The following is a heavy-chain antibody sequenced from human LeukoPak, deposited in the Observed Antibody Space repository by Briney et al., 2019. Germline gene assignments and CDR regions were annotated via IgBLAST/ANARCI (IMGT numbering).Heavy chain of an antibody. CDR1: GFTFSSYG. CDR3: AGTDFWSGYYWFDP. V-gene: IGHV3-30*03. Sequence: GGSLRLSCAASGFTFSSYGMHWVRQAPGKGLEWVAVISYDGSNKYYADSVKGRFTISRDNSKNTLYLQMNSLRAEDTAVYYCAGTDFWSGYYWFDPWGQGTLVTVSS. J-gene: IGHJ5*02. D-gene: IGHD3-3*01. CDR2: ISYDGSNK.